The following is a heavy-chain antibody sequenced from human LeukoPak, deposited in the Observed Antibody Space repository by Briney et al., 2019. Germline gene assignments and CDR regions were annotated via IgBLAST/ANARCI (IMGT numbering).Heavy chain of an antibody. CDR3: AIRGYYYGSGSYYSPDY. J-gene: IGHJ4*02. Sequence: ASVKISCKASGYTFTGYYMHWVRQAPGQGLEWMGWINPNSGGTNYAQKFQGRVTMTRDTSISTAYMELSRLRSDDTAVYYCAIRGYYYGSGSYYSPDYWGQGTLVTVSS. V-gene: IGHV1-2*02. CDR1: GYTFTGYY. CDR2: INPNSGGT. D-gene: IGHD3-10*01.